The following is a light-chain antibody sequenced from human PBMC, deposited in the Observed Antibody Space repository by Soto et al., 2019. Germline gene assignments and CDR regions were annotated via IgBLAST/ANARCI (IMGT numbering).Light chain of an antibody. CDR3: QSFDGSLGDSIL. J-gene: IGLJ2*01. Sequence: QSVLAQPPSVSGAPGQRITISCSGTRSNIGSAYDVHWYQQFPGAAPKLLIFETYNRVSGVPDRFSASRSGSSAYLVITGLQADDEADYYFQSFDGSLGDSILFGRGTKLTV. V-gene: IGLV1-40*01. CDR1: RSNIGSAYD. CDR2: ETY.